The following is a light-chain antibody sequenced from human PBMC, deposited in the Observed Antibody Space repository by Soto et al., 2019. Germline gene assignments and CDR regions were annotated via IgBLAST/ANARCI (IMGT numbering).Light chain of an antibody. CDR3: QQYNTYSGLT. V-gene: IGKV1-5*03. J-gene: IGKJ4*01. CDR1: QSISNW. Sequence: DIRMTQSPSALSAFVGDRVTITCRASQSISNWLAWYQQKPGKAPKLLIYKASTLESGVPSRFSGSGSATEFPLTISSLQPDDFATYYCQQYNTYSGLTFGGGTKVQIK. CDR2: KAS.